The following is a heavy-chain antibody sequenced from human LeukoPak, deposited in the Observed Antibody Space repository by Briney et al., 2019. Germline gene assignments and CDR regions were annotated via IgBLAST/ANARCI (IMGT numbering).Heavy chain of an antibody. D-gene: IGHD6-13*01. CDR2: ISGSGGST. Sequence: GGSLRLSCAASGFTFSSYAMSWVRQAPGKGLEWVSAISGSGGSTYYADSVKGRFTISRDNSKNTLYLQMNSLRAEDTAVYYCAKGGYSSSRQRGLDAFDIWGQGTMVTVSS. J-gene: IGHJ3*02. CDR1: GFTFSSYA. CDR3: AKGGYSSSRQRGLDAFDI. V-gene: IGHV3-23*01.